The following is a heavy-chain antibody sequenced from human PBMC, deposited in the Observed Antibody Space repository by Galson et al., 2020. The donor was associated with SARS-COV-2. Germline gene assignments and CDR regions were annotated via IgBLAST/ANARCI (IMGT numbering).Heavy chain of an antibody. CDR3: SRQVGQWLVSGGWYFDL. CDR2: IYYSGST. Sequence: SQTLSLTCTVSGGSISSSSYYWGWIRQPPGKGLEWIGSIYYSGSTYYNPSLKSRVTISVDTSKNQFSLKLSSVTAADTAVYYWSRQVGQWLVSGGWYFDLWGRGTLVTVSS. J-gene: IGHJ2*01. V-gene: IGHV4-39*01. CDR1: GGSISSSSYY. D-gene: IGHD6-19*01.